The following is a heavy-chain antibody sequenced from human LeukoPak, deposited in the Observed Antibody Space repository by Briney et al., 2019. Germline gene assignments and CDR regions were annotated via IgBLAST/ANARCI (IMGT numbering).Heavy chain of an antibody. CDR3: AKDLSTGIAADWRWFDP. D-gene: IGHD6-13*01. Sequence: SETLSLTCTVSGYSISSGYYWGWIRQPPGKGLEWIGSIYHSGSTYYNPSLKSRVTISVDTSKNQFSLKLSSVTAADTALYYCAKDLSTGIAADWRWFDPWGQGTLVTVSS. V-gene: IGHV4-38-2*02. CDR1: GYSISSGYY. J-gene: IGHJ5*02. CDR2: IYHSGST.